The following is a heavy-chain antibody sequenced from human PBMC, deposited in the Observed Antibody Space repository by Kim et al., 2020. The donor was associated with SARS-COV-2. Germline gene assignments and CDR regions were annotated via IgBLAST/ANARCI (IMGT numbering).Heavy chain of an antibody. CDR1: GFTFSSYA. D-gene: IGHD5-18*01. CDR3: AKEIQLWLALIYRFDY. J-gene: IGHJ4*02. CDR2: ISGSGGST. Sequence: GGSLRLSCAASGFTFSSYAMSWVRQAPGKGLEWVSAISGSGGSTYYADSVKGRFTISRDNSKNTLYLQMNSLRAEDTAVYYCAKEIQLWLALIYRFDYWGQGTLVTVSS. V-gene: IGHV3-23*01.